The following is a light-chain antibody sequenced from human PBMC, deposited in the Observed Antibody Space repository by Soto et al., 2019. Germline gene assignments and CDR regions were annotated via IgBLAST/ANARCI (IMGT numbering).Light chain of an antibody. V-gene: IGKV1-6*01. CDR3: LQDYSYPRT. CDR1: QDIRND. J-gene: IGKJ1*01. CDR2: GAS. Sequence: ALPMTQSHSSLSASIGDRVTITCRASQDIRNDLGWYQQKPGTAPKLLIYGASTLQSGVPSRFSGSGSGTDFTLTINSLQPGDFATYYCLQDYSYPRTFGQGTKVEVK.